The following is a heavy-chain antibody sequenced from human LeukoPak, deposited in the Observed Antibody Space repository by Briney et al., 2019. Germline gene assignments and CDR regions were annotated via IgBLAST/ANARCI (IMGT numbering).Heavy chain of an antibody. CDR3: CDGMDV. CDR2: INGTGTST. V-gene: IGHV3-23*01. CDR1: GFTFSSYA. J-gene: IGHJ6*02. Sequence: PGGSLRLSCAASGFTFSSYAMSWVRQAPGKGLEWVSAINGTGTSTYYADSVKGRFTISRDNSKSMLYLQMNSLRAEDTAVYYCCDGMDVWGQGTTVAVSS.